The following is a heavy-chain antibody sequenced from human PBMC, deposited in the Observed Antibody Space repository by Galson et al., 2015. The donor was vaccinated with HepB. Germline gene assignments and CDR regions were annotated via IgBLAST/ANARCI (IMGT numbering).Heavy chain of an antibody. D-gene: IGHD3-3*01. CDR2: IENDGSET. CDR3: STIFDSPSDSPSDS. V-gene: IGHV3-74*01. J-gene: IGHJ4*02. CDR1: GFTFSSYG. Sequence: SLRLSCAASGFTFSSYGMHWVRQAPGKGLVWVSRIENDGSETSYADSVNGRFTISRDNARNTLYLQMHSLRAEDTAVYYCSTIFDSPSDSPSDSWGQGTLVTVSS.